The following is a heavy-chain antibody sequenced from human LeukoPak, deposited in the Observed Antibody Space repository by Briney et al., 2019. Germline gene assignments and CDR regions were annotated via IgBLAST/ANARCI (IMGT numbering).Heavy chain of an antibody. Sequence: SETLSLTCTDSGASITSYYWSWIRQPPGKGLEWIGYIHYSGSTNYNRSLKSRVTISVDTSKNQFSLKVTSVTAADTALYYCASDTLGDCYGDVDYWGQGTLVTVSS. D-gene: IGHD2-21*02. CDR2: IHYSGST. CDR3: ASDTLGDCYGDVDY. J-gene: IGHJ4*02. CDR1: GASITSYY. V-gene: IGHV4-59*01.